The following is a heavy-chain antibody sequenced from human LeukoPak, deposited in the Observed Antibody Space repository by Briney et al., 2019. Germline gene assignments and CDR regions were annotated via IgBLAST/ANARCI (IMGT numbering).Heavy chain of an antibody. CDR3: AKDRPNFYETSGSYYKIKGDF. J-gene: IGHJ4*02. D-gene: IGHD3-10*01. CDR2: ITSSGRTP. Sequence: GGSLRLSCEASGFTFNTHAMSWVRQAPGKGLEWVASITSSGRTPYYTDSVKGRFTISRDNSKNTLYLQMNSLRGEDTAVYYCAKDRPNFYETSGSYYKIKGDFWGQGSLVTVSS. CDR1: GFTFNTHA. V-gene: IGHV3-23*01.